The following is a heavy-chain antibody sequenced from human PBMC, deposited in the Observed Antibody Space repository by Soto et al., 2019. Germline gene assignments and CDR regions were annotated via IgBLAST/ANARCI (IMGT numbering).Heavy chain of an antibody. CDR1: GGSISSSSYY. CDR3: ARHIFEDIVVVVAAINIPPSWFDP. CDR2: IYYSGST. Sequence: QLQLQESGPGLVKPSETLSLTCTVSGGSISSSSYYWGWIRQPPGKGLEWIGSIYYSGSTYYNPSLKSRVTVSVDTSKNQFSLKLSSVTAADTAVYYCARHIFEDIVVVVAAINIPPSWFDPWGQGTLVTVSS. V-gene: IGHV4-39*01. D-gene: IGHD2-15*01. J-gene: IGHJ5*02.